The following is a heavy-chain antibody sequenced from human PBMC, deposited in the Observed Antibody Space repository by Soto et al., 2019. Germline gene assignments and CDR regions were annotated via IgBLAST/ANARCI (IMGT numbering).Heavy chain of an antibody. CDR1: GYTFTDYY. Sequence: ASVKVSCKASGYTFTDYYVHWVRQAPGQGLEWMGWIDHYSGGTNYAQKFQGRVAMTRDTSISTAYMELSSLTSADTAVYYCAREGGDGFDYWGQGTLVTVSS. D-gene: IGHD2-21*02. CDR3: AREGGDGFDY. CDR2: IDHYSGGT. J-gene: IGHJ4*02. V-gene: IGHV1-2*02.